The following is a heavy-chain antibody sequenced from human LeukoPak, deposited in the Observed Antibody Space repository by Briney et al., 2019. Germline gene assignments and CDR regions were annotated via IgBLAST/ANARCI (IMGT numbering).Heavy chain of an antibody. V-gene: IGHV3-48*03. J-gene: IGHJ4*02. CDR1: GFTFSNYE. D-gene: IGHD2-15*01. CDR2: ISSSGTTI. Sequence: GGSLRLSCAASGFTFSNYEMNWVRQAPGKGLEWVSYISSSGTTIYYAERRFTISRDNAKNSLYLLMNSLRAEDTAIYYCARGYCSGGSCYGGDYWGQGTLVTVSS. CDR3: ARGYCSGGSCYGGDY.